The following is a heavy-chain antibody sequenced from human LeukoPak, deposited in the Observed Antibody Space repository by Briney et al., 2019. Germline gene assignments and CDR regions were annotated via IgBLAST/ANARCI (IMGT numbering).Heavy chain of an antibody. V-gene: IGHV4-61*03. CDR3: ARGGSYGAYLDY. D-gene: IGHD1-26*01. CDR2: IYYSGNT. Sequence: SETLSLTCTVSGYSISSGYYWGWIRQAPGKGLEWIGYIYYSGNTNTYNPSLKSRATISLYTSRKYFSLELRSVTAADTAVYYCARGGSYGAYLDYWGQGALVIVSS. CDR1: GYSISSGYY. J-gene: IGHJ4*02.